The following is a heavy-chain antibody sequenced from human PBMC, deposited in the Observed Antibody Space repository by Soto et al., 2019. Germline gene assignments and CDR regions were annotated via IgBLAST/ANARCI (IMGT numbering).Heavy chain of an antibody. CDR1: GYTFTSYG. V-gene: IGHV1-18*01. CDR2: ISPYNGYT. D-gene: IGHD1-1*01. CDR3: ARATTATTGYNWFDP. J-gene: IGHJ5*02. Sequence: QVQLVQSGAEVKKSGASVKVSCKASGYTFTSYGLSWVRQAPGQGLEWMGWISPYNGYTIYAQKFQGRVTMTTDTSTSTADMELRSLSSDDTAVYYCARATTATTGYNWFDPWGQGTLVTVSS.